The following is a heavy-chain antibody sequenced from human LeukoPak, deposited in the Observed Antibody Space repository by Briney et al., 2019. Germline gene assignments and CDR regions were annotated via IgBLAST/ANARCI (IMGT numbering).Heavy chain of an antibody. CDR1: GGSISSSSYY. D-gene: IGHD3-10*01. CDR3: ASASRYGSGSYYNDYYYGMDV. V-gene: IGHV4-39*07. Sequence: PSETLSLTCTVSGGSISSSSYYWGWIRQPPGKGLEWIGSIYYSGSTYYNPSLKSRVTISVDTSKNQFSLKLSSVTAADTAVYYCASASRYGSGSYYNDYYYGMDVWGQGTTVTVSS. J-gene: IGHJ6*02. CDR2: IYYSGST.